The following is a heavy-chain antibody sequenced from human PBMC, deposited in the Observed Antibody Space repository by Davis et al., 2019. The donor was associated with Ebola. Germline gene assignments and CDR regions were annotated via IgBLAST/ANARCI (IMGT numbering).Heavy chain of an antibody. V-gene: IGHV1-18*01. CDR2: ISPYKGNT. J-gene: IGHJ5*01. CDR1: GYSFSRYT. CDR3: ARGHSMFWPNNSFDS. Sequence: ASVKVSCKPSGYSFSRYTINWVRQAPGQGLEWMGWISPYKGNTNYAQEVLGRLSMTTDTSTSTAYMELRSLRSDDTAVYYCARGHSMFWPNNSFDSWGQGTLVTVSS. D-gene: IGHD2/OR15-2a*01.